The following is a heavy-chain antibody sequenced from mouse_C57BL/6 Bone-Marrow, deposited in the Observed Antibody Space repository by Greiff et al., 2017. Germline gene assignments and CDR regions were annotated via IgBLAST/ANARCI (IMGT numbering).Heavy chain of an antibody. Sequence: QVLLQQPGTELVKPGASVKLSCKASGYTFTSYWMHWVKQRPGQGLEWIGNITPSNGGPNYNEKFKSKATLTVDKSSSTAYMQLSSLTSEDSAVYYCARWGLRSVATGFAYWGQGTLVTVSA. D-gene: IGHD1-1*01. V-gene: IGHV1-53*01. CDR1: GYTFTSYW. J-gene: IGHJ3*01. CDR3: ARWGLRSVATGFAY. CDR2: ITPSNGGP.